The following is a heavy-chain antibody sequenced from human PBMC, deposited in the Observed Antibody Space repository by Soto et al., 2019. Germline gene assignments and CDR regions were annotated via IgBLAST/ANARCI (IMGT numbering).Heavy chain of an antibody. Sequence: PGGSLRLSCAASGFIVSSTYMSWVRQAPGKGLEWVATLSNGGTTHYADSVKGRFTVSRDTSKNTLDLQMNTLRVDDTAVYYCARDRAFGGYDYRGQGTLVTVSS. CDR3: ARDRAFGGYDY. V-gene: IGHV3-53*01. CDR2: LSNGGTT. CDR1: GFIVSSTY. D-gene: IGHD5-12*01. J-gene: IGHJ4*02.